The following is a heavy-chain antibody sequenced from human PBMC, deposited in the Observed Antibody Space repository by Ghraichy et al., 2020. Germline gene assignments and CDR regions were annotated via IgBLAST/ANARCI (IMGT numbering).Heavy chain of an antibody. V-gene: IGHV3-66*04. D-gene: IGHD1-14*01. Sequence: LTCAASGFTVSSNYMSWVRQAPGKGLEWVSIIYSGGSIFYADSVKGRFTISRDNSKNTLCLQMNSLRAEDTAVYYCARQRNQLYAFDIWGQGTMVTVSS. CDR2: IYSGGSI. CDR1: GFTVSSNY. CDR3: ARQRNQLYAFDI. J-gene: IGHJ3*02.